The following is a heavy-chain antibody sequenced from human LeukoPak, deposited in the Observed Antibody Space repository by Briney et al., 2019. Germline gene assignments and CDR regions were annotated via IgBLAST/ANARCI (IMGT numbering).Heavy chain of an antibody. CDR1: GFTFSRYA. Sequence: GGSLRLSCAASGFTFSRYAMNWVRQAPGKGLEWVSAISGGGGTTYYADSVKGRFTISRDNAKNSLYLQMNSLRAEDTAVYYCARVRSGYSHYTRINWFDPWGQGTLVTVSS. CDR3: ARVRSGYSHYTRINWFDP. J-gene: IGHJ5*02. V-gene: IGHV3-23*01. D-gene: IGHD6-13*01. CDR2: ISGGGGTT.